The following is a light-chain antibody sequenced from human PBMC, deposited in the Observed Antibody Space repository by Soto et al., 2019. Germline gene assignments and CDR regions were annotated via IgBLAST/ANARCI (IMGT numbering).Light chain of an antibody. CDR1: QSVSSTL. Sequence: ELVLTQSPVALSLSSGERATLSCRASQSVSSTLLTWYQQKPGQAPRLLIYGVSNRATGIPDRFSGSGSGTDFTLTISRVEPEDFVVYFCQHYGDSSWTFGQGSRVEIK. V-gene: IGKV3-20*01. J-gene: IGKJ1*01. CDR2: GVS. CDR3: QHYGDSSWT.